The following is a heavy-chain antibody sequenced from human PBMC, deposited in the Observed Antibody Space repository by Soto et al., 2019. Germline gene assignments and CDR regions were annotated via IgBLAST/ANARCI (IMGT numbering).Heavy chain of an antibody. CDR2: ISYDGTNE. CDR1: GFNFRDYA. Sequence: QVQLVDCGGGVVQPGRSLRLSCAASGFNFRDYAMHWVRQAPGKGLEWVALISYDGTNEYYADSVKGRFTISRDNSKHTLYLQMNSLRAEDTAVYYCARENLINSYFDYWAQGTPVTVSS. CDR3: ARENLINSYFDY. J-gene: IGHJ4*02. V-gene: IGHV3-30-3*01. D-gene: IGHD3-10*01.